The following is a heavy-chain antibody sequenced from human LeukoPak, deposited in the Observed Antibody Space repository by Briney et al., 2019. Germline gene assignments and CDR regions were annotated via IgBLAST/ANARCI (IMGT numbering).Heavy chain of an antibody. CDR3: ASEQQLTSDAFDI. J-gene: IGHJ3*02. Sequence: ASVKVSCKASGYTFTGYYMHWVRQAPGQGLEWMGWINPNSGGTNYARKFQGRVTMTRDTSISTAYMELRRLRSDDTAVYYCASEQQLTSDAFDIWGQGTMVTVSS. V-gene: IGHV1-2*02. CDR2: INPNSGGT. D-gene: IGHD6-13*01. CDR1: GYTFTGYY.